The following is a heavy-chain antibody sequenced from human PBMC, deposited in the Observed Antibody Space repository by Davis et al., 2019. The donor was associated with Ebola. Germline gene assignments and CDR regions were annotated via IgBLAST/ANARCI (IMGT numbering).Heavy chain of an antibody. V-gene: IGHV3-15*01. CDR2: IKNKADGGTT. CDR3: TSQWSMDDY. J-gene: IGHJ4*02. D-gene: IGHD2-15*01. Sequence: GESLKISCTASGFTFGDYAMSWVRQAPGKGLEWVGRIKNKADGGTTDYATPVKGRFTISRDDSKNTLYLQMNSLKTEDTAVYYCTSQWSMDDYWGQGTLVTVSS. CDR1: GFTFGDYA.